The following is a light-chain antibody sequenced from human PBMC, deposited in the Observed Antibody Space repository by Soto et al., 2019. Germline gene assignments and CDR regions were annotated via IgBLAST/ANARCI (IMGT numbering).Light chain of an antibody. CDR2: AAS. CDR1: QSISTY. CDR3: QQYGSSPKT. J-gene: IGKJ1*01. V-gene: IGKV1-39*01. Sequence: DIQMTQSPSSLSASVGDRVTITCRASQSISTYLIWYQQKPGKAPKLLIYAASSLQSGVPSRFSGSGSGTDFTLTISRLEPEDFAVYYCQQYGSSPKTFGQGTKVDIK.